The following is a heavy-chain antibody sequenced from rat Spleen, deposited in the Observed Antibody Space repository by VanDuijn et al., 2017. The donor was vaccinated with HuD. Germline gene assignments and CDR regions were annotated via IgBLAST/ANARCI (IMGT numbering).Heavy chain of an antibody. V-gene: IGHV5-7*01. CDR3: AREAGIPFHYFDY. CDR2: ISYDGSST. D-gene: IGHD1-4*01. CDR1: GFTFSDYN. Sequence: ELQLMESGGGVVQPGRSLKFSCVASGFTFSDYNMAWVRQAPNKGLEWVATISYDGSSTYYRDSVKGRFTISRDNAKSTLYLQMDSLRSEDTATYYCAREAGIPFHYFDYWGQGVMVTVSS. J-gene: IGHJ2*01.